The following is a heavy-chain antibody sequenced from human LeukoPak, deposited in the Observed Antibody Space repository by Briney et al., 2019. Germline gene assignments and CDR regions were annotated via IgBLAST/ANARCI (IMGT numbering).Heavy chain of an antibody. Sequence: KPSETLSLTCAVYGGSFSGYYWSWIRQPPGKGLEWIGEINHSGSTNYNPSLKSRVTISVDTSKNQFSLKLSSVTAADTAVYYCAKGLSPKPYIVRRPEKNYMDVWGKGTTVTVSS. CDR1: GGSFSGYY. CDR2: INHSGST. CDR3: AKGLSPKPYIVRRPEKNYMDV. J-gene: IGHJ6*03. D-gene: IGHD2-15*01. V-gene: IGHV4-34*01.